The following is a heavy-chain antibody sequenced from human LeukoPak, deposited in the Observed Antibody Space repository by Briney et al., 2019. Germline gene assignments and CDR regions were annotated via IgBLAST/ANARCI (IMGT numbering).Heavy chain of an antibody. Sequence: PGRSLRLSCAASGFSFSSHGMHWVREAPREGLEWVAVISYDGGNQYYADSVEGRFTVSRDNSKNTLYLQMNSLRVEDTAVYYCAKGVATLSWRGAEDWGQEALVTVSS. V-gene: IGHV3-30*18. J-gene: IGHJ4*02. CDR2: ISYDGGNQ. CDR1: GFSFSSHG. D-gene: IGHD5-12*01. CDR3: AKGVATLSWRGAED.